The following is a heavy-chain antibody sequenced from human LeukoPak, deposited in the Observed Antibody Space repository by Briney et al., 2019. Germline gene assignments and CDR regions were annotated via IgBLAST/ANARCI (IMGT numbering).Heavy chain of an antibody. J-gene: IGHJ3*02. V-gene: IGHV3-9*01. CDR2: INWNSDNI. CDR1: GFTFNDYA. D-gene: IGHD3-22*01. CDR3: ARASYYYDTTGLGAVDI. Sequence: SGRSLRLSCAASGFTFNDYAMYWVRQAPGKGLEWVSGINWNSDNIGYADSVKGRFTISRDDAKSSLFLQMNSLRAEDTALHYCARASYYYDTTGLGAVDIWGQGTMVTVSS.